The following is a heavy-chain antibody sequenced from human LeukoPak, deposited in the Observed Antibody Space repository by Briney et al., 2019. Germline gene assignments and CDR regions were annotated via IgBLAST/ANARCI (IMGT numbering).Heavy chain of an antibody. Sequence: PSETLSLTCTVSGGSISSYYWSWLRQPPGKGLEWIGYIYHSGSTYYNPSLKSRVTISVDRSKNQFSLKLSSVTAADTAVYYCARGGGAFYGDYVDAFDIWGQGTMVTVSS. J-gene: IGHJ3*02. D-gene: IGHD4-17*01. CDR1: GGSISSYY. CDR2: IYHSGST. V-gene: IGHV4-59*12. CDR3: ARGGGAFYGDYVDAFDI.